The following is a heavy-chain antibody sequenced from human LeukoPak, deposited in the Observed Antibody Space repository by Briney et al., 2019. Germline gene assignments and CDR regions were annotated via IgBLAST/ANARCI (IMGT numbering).Heavy chain of an antibody. CDR2: ISAYNGNT. V-gene: IGHV1-18*01. D-gene: IGHD3-3*01. CDR3: ASGVDLGAPYYFDY. CDR1: GYTFTSYG. Sequence: ASVKVSCKASGYTFTSYGISWVRQAPGQGLEWMGWISAYNGNTNYAQKLQGRVTMTTDTSTSTAYMEPRSLRSDDTAVYYCASGVDLGAPYYFDYWGQGTLVTVSS. J-gene: IGHJ4*02.